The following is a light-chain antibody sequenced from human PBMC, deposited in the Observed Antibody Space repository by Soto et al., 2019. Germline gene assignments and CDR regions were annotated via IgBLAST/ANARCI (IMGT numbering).Light chain of an antibody. CDR2: ATT. J-gene: IGKJ1*01. Sequence: DIQLTQSPSSLSSSVGDRVTITCRASQTVISYLNWYQQKPGQAPKLLIYATTHLQSGVPSRFSGSGSGTDFTLTISSLEPEDFAVYYCQQRSSWPWTFGQGTKVEIK. V-gene: IGKV1-39*01. CDR1: QTVISY. CDR3: QQRSSWPWT.